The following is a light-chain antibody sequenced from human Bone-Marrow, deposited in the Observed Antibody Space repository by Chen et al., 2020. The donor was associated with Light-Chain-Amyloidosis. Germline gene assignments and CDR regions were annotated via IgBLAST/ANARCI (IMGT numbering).Light chain of an antibody. V-gene: IGKV3-15*01. CDR3: QQYNNWPRT. J-gene: IGKJ1*01. CDR2: GVS. Sequence: EIVMTQSPATLSVSPGERVTLSCRASQSVSTNLAWFQQKPGQAPRLLIYGVSTRLTGIPARLSGSESGTEFNLTISSLQSEDFAVYYCQQYNNWPRTFGQGTKVEVK. CDR1: QSVSTN.